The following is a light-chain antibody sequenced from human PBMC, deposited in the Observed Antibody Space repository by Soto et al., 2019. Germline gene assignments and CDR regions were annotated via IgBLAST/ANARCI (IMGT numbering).Light chain of an antibody. J-gene: IGLJ1*01. Sequence: QYALTQPTSASGYPGQSVAISCSGTRSDVGATDYVSWYQQHSGKAPKLLLYEVNKRPSGVPDRFSGSKSGNTASLTVSALQADDEADYYCISHAGASNVLGTGTKLTVL. CDR2: EVN. CDR3: ISHAGASNV. CDR1: RSDVGATDY. V-gene: IGLV2-8*01.